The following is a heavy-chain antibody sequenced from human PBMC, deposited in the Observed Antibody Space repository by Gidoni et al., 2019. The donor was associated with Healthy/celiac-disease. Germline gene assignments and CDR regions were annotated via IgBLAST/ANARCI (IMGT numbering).Heavy chain of an antibody. CDR1: GYTFTGYY. CDR3: ARVRANCSSTSCYQAFDY. J-gene: IGHJ4*02. V-gene: IGHV1-2*02. CDR2: INPNSGGT. D-gene: IGHD2-2*01. Sequence: QVQLVQSEAEVKKPGDSVTVSCKASGYTFTGYYMHWVRQAPGQGLEWMGWINPNSGGTNYAQKFKGRVTMTRDTSISTAYMELSRLRSDDTAVYYCARVRANCSSTSCYQAFDYWGQGTLVTVSS.